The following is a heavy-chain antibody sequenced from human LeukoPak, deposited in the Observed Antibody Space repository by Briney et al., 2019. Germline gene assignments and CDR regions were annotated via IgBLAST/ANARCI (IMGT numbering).Heavy chain of an antibody. Sequence: GSLRLSCVASGFTVSTDYMSWVRQAPGKGLEWVSLIYSGGSTYYADSVKGRFTISRDNSKNTLYLQMNSLRAEDTAVYYCARGKGGSSPFDHWGQGTLVTVSS. CDR1: GFTVSTDY. D-gene: IGHD1-26*01. CDR3: ARGKGGSSPFDH. J-gene: IGHJ4*02. V-gene: IGHV3-66*01. CDR2: IYSGGST.